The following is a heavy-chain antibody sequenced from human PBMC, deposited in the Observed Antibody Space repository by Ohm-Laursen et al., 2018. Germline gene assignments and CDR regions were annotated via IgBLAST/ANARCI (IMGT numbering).Heavy chain of an antibody. J-gene: IGHJ4*02. CDR1: GGSISGYY. CDR2: IYYTGST. CDR3: ARASYDTSDYYYRPIQFDF. V-gene: IGHV4-59*07. Sequence: SDILSLTCTVSGGSISGYYWSWIRQPPGKGLEWIGYIYYTGSTTYNPSLKSRVTISVDTSKNQFSLKLSSVTAADTAVYYCARASYDTSDYYYRPIQFDFWGQGTLVTVSS. D-gene: IGHD3-22*01.